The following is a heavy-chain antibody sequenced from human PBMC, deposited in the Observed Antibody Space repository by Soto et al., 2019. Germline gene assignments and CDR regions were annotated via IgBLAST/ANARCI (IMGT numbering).Heavy chain of an antibody. CDR1: GGSISSSSYY. Sequence: SETLSLTCAVSGGSISSSSYYWGWIRQPPGKGLEWIGSMYYSGSTYYNPSLKSRVTISVDTSKNQFSLKLSSVTAADTAVYYCAGGVATIPYAFDIWGQGTMVTVSS. CDR3: AGGVATIPYAFDI. D-gene: IGHD5-12*01. J-gene: IGHJ3*02. V-gene: IGHV4-39*01. CDR2: MYYSGST.